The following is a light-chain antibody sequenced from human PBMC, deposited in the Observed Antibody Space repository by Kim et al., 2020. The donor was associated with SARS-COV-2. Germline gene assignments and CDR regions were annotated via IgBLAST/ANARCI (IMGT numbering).Light chain of an antibody. CDR3: QQTYSTPT. J-gene: IGKJ1*01. V-gene: IGKV1-39*01. Sequence: SASVGDSITITCRTSQDINNFLYWYQQNPGSAPKLLISAATNLQSGVPSRFSGSGSGTDFTLTIGSLQPKDFVTYYCQQTYSTPTFGQGTKVDIK. CDR2: AAT. CDR1: QDINNF.